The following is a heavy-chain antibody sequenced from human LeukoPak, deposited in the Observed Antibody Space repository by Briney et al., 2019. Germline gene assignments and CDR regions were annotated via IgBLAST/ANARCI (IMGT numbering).Heavy chain of an antibody. V-gene: IGHV3-74*01. CDR1: GFTFSSYW. Sequence: GGSLKLSCVASGFTFSSYWMHWVRQDPRKGLVWVSRINGDGRNINYADSVRGRFTISRDNAKNTLYLQMNTLRVEDTAVYYCTRDLMDYDVSTGLHHYYMDVWGQGTTVTVSS. J-gene: IGHJ6*02. CDR2: INGDGRNI. D-gene: IGHD3-9*01. CDR3: TRDLMDYDVSTGLHHYYMDV.